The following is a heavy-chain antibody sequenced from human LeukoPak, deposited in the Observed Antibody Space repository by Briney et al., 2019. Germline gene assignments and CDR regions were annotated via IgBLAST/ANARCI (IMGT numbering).Heavy chain of an antibody. V-gene: IGHV1-18*01. CDR3: AGDYDYGDYVGGFDY. J-gene: IGHJ4*02. CDR2: ITTYTGNR. CDR1: GFTFTSYP. Sequence: ASVKVSCKASGFTFTSYPMSWVRQAPGQGLEWMGWITTYTGNRKYAQKLQGRVTMTTDTYTSTVYMDLGGLGSDGTAVYYCAGDYDYGDYVGGFDYWGQGTLVTVSS. D-gene: IGHD4-17*01.